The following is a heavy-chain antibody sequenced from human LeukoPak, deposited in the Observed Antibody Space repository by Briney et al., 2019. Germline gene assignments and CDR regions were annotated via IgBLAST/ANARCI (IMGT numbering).Heavy chain of an antibody. V-gene: IGHV3-48*01. CDR1: GFTFTMFG. Sequence: GGSLRLSCAASGFTFTMFGMNWVRQAPGKGLEWVSYIDGNSGIKYYADSVQGRFTMSRDNAQDSVFLQMTSLRVDDTAVYYCARTYDFGRGPPGDAFDSWGQGTLVTVPS. J-gene: IGHJ3*02. CDR3: ARTYDFGRGPPGDAFDS. CDR2: IDGNSGIK. D-gene: IGHD3-3*01.